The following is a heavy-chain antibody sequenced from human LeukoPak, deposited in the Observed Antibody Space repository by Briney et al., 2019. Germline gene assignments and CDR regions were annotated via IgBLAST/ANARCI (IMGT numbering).Heavy chain of an antibody. J-gene: IGHJ6*03. CDR3: ARVGSSSWYNYYYYYMDV. V-gene: IGHV4-61*02. Sequence: PSETLSLTCTVSGGSISSGSYYWSWIRQPAGKGLEWIGRIYTSGSTNYNPSLKSRVTISVDTSKNQFSLKLSSVTAADTAVYYCARVGSSSWYNYYYYYMDVWAKGPRSPSP. D-gene: IGHD6-13*01. CDR2: IYTSGST. CDR1: GGSISSGSYY.